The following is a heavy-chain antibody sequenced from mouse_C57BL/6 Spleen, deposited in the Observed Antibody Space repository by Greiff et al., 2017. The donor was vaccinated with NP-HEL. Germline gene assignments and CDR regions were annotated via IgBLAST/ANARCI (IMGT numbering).Heavy chain of an antibody. V-gene: IGHV7-3*01. CDR2: IRNKANGYTT. CDR1: GFTFTDYY. Sequence: EVKLQESGGGLVQPGGSLSLSCAASGFTFTDYYMSWVRQPPGKALEWLGFIRNKANGYTTEYSASVKGRFTISRDNSQSILYLQMNALRAEDSATYYCARVPTGTDYFDYWGRGTTLTVSS. J-gene: IGHJ2*01. CDR3: ARVPTGTDYFDY. D-gene: IGHD4-1*02.